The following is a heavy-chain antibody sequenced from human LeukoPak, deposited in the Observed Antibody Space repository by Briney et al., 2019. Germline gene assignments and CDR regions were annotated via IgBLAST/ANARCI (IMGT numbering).Heavy chain of an antibody. CDR3: ARVAAGGKGFDY. D-gene: IGHD6-13*01. CDR2: ISWNSGSI. CDR1: GFTFSSYS. J-gene: IGHJ4*02. V-gene: IGHV3-48*04. Sequence: PGGSLRLSCAASGFTFSSYSMNWVRQAPGKGLEWVSGISWNSGSIGYADSVKGRFTISRDNAKNSLYLQMNSLRAGDTALYYCARVAAGGKGFDYWGQGTLVTVSS.